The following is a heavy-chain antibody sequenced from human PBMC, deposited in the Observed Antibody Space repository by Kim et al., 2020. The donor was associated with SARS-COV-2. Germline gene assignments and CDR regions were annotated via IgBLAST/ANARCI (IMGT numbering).Heavy chain of an antibody. CDR2: ISAYNGNT. CDR3: ARDRVWFGDYSSYYYYYYGMDV. J-gene: IGHJ6*02. Sequence: ASVKVSCKASGYTFTSYGISWVRQAPGQGLEWMGWISAYNGNTNYAQKLQGRVTMTTDTSTSTAYMELRSLRSDDTAVYYCARDRVWFGDYSSYYYYYYGMDVWGQGTTVTVSS. V-gene: IGHV1-18*01. CDR1: GYTFTSYG. D-gene: IGHD3-10*01.